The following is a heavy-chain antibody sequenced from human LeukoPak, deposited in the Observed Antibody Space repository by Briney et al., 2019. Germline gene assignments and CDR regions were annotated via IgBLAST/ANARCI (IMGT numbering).Heavy chain of an antibody. V-gene: IGHV4-61*02. CDR3: AREVRQRDTVAKGGDYMDV. CDR1: GGSISSGDHY. D-gene: IGHD4-23*01. Sequence: PSQTLSLTCTVSGGSISSGDHYWSWIRQPAGKGLEWIGRIYTSGSTNYNPSLKSRVTISVDTSKNQFSLKLSSVTAADTAVYYCAREVRQRDTVAKGGDYMDVWGKGTTVTVSS. CDR2: IYTSGST. J-gene: IGHJ6*03.